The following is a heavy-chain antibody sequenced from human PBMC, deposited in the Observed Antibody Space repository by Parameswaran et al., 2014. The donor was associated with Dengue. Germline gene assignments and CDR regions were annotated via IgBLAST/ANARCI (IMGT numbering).Heavy chain of an antibody. J-gene: IGHJ4*02. CDR3: ATNGTPYRYNIADY. V-gene: IGHV1-18*01. Sequence: WVRQAPGQGLEWVGWISAHSGIPDYTQKFQDRVTMTIDTSTSTAYMELRSLSSDDTAVYYCATNGTPYRYNIADYWGQGTLVTVSS. D-gene: IGHD2-8*01. CDR2: ISAHSGIP.